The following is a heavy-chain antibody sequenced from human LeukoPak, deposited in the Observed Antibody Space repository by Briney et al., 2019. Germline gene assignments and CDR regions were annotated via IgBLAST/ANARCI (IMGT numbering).Heavy chain of an antibody. CDR2: ISAYNGNT. CDR1: GYTFTSYG. CDR3: ARVGNSGSSGSKAFDY. J-gene: IGHJ4*02. D-gene: IGHD3-22*01. V-gene: IGHV1-18*01. Sequence: ASVKVSCKASGYTFTSYGISWVRRAPGQGLEWMGWISAYNGNTNYAQKLQGRVTMTTDTSTSTAYMELRSLRSDDTAVYYCARVGNSGSSGSKAFDYWGQGTLVTVSS.